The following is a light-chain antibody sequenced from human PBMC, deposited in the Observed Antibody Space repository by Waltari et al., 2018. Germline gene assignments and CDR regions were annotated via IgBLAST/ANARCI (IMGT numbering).Light chain of an antibody. V-gene: IGKV2-30*01. CDR2: KVS. J-gene: IGKJ1*01. CDR3: MQGTHWPRT. Sequence: DVVMTQSPLSLPVTLGQPASIPCRSSQSLLYSDGYTFLNWFQERPGQSPRRLIYKVSYRDPGVPDRFSGSGSGTDFTLKISRVEAEDVGVYYCMQGTHWPRTFGQGTKVEIK. CDR1: QSLLYSDGYTF.